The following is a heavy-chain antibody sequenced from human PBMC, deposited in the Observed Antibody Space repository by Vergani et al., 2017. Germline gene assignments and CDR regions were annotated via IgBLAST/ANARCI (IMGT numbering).Heavy chain of an antibody. CDR2: FYTGGGT. D-gene: IGHD6-13*01. CDR1: GGSISSGSYY. V-gene: IGHV4-61*02. CDR3: ARDPLYSTTWPFLLLDMDV. Sequence: QVQLQESGPGLVRPSQTLSLTCPVSGGSISSGSYYWSWFRQPAGKGLEWIGRFYTGGGTSYTPSLKSRVTISVDTSKNQFSLQLSSVTAADTAVYYCARDPLYSTTWPFLLLDMDVWGQGTPVTVSS. J-gene: IGHJ6*02.